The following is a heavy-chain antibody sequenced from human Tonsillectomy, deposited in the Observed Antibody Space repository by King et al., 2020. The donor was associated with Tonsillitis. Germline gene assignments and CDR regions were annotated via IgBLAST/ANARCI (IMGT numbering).Heavy chain of an antibody. D-gene: IGHD6-19*01. CDR1: GGSISSGDYY. CDR3: ALHFSGWLFDY. V-gene: IGHV4-30-4*01. CDR2: IYYSGGT. J-gene: IGHJ4*02. Sequence: VQLQESGPGLVKPSQTLSLTCTVSGGSISSGDYYWSWIRQPPGKGLEWIGYIYYSGGTYYNPSLKSRISISIDTSKNLFSLNLSSVTAADTAVYFCALHFSGWLFDYWGQGTLVTVSS.